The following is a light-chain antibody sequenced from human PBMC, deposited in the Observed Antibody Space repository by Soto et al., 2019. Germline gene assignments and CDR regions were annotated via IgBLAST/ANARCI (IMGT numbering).Light chain of an antibody. Sequence: EIVMAHSPATLSGSPGGRATLSFRAIQSVSSNLAWYQQKPGQAPSLLIYGASTRATGIPARFSGSGSGTEFTPTITSLQSEDFAVYYCQQYNNWPPVIPFGQGTRLEIK. CDR2: GAS. CDR3: QQYNNWPPVIP. V-gene: IGKV3-15*01. CDR1: QSVSSN. J-gene: IGKJ5*01.